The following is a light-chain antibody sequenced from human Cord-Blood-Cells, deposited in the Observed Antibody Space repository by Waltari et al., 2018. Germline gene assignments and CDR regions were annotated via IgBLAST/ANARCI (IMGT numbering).Light chain of an antibody. CDR1: SSDVGGYNY. J-gene: IGLJ1*01. CDR2: DVS. CDR3: SSYTSSSTYV. Sequence: QSALTQPASVSGSPGQSLTLSCTGTSSDVGGYNYVSWYQQHPGKAPNLMIYDVSNRPSGVSNLFSASKSGNTASLTISGLQAEDEADYSCSSYTSSSTYVFGTGPKVTVL. V-gene: IGLV2-14*01.